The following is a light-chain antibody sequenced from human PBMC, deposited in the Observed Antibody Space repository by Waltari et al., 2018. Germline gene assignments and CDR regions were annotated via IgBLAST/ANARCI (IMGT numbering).Light chain of an antibody. CDR1: RSISSY. J-gene: IGKJ1*01. Sequence: DIQMTQSPSSLSASVGDRVTITYRASRSISSYLNWYQQKPGKAPKLLIYAASSLQSGVPSRFSGSGSGTDFTLTISSLQPEDFATYYCQHSYSTPWTFGQGTKVEIK. V-gene: IGKV1-39*01. CDR2: AAS. CDR3: QHSYSTPWT.